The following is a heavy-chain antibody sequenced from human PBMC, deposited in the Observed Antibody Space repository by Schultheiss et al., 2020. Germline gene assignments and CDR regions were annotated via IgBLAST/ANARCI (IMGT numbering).Heavy chain of an antibody. CDR2: MSQDRSEE. J-gene: IGHJ4*02. Sequence: GESLKISCSVSGLTFDSYGMTWIRQAPGKGLEWVASMSQDRSEEHYGGFVKDRFTISRDNAKNSVYLQLNSLSAEDTAMYYCGTDRGPTTIDYWGQGTLVTVSS. CDR1: GLTFDSYG. D-gene: IGHD1-14*01. V-gene: IGHV3-7*01. CDR3: GTDRGPTTIDY.